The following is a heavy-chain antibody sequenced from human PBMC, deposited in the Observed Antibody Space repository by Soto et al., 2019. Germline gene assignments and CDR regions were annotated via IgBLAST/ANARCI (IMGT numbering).Heavy chain of an antibody. Sequence: PGGSLRLSCAVSGFTFSAFAMYWVRQAPGKGLEWVALISYDGRNEDYAESVRGRLTISRDNSKNTLYLDMNSLSAEDSAVYFCAKGVVREPAYFDDWGQGTLVTVSS. CDR1: GFTFSAFA. CDR2: ISYDGRNE. CDR3: AKGVVREPAYFDD. D-gene: IGHD3-10*01. J-gene: IGHJ4*02. V-gene: IGHV3-30*18.